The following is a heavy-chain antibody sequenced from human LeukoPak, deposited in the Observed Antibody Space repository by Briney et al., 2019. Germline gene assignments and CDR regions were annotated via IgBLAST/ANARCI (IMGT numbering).Heavy chain of an antibody. CDR3: ARDGAKLDY. CDR1: GYTFTTYA. CDR2: IDTNTGNP. J-gene: IGHJ4*02. V-gene: IGHV7-4-1*02. Sequence: GASLKFSCKASGYTFTTYAINWVRQAPGQGLEWMGWIDTNTGNPTYAQGFTGRFVFSLDTSVSTTFLQISRLKAEDTAVFYCARDGAKLDYWGQGTLVIVSS.